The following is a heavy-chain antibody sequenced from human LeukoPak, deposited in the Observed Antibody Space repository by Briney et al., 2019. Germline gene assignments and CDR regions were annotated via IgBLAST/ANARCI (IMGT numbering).Heavy chain of an antibody. CDR3: AKSNGYGLVDI. CDR1: GYSISSGYY. Sequence: TSETLSLTCTVSGYSISSGYYWGWIRQPPGKGLEWIGSIYHSGSTYYNPSLKSRVTISLDTSRNQFSLKLNSVTAADTAVYYCAKSNGYGLVDIWGQGTMVTVSS. CDR2: IYHSGST. D-gene: IGHD3-10*01. J-gene: IGHJ3*02. V-gene: IGHV4-38-2*02.